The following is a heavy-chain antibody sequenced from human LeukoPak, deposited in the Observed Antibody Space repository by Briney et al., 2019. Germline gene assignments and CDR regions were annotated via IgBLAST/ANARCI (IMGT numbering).Heavy chain of an antibody. CDR2: IKPGGNEK. CDR1: GFTVSSNY. V-gene: IGHV3-7*03. Sequence: PGGSLRLSCAASGFTVSSNYMSWVRQGPGKGLEWVANIKPGGNEKYYVDSVKGRFTISRDNVKNSLYLQMSSLRAEDTAIYYCATFRFLGTWGQGTMVTVSP. D-gene: IGHD3-3*01. J-gene: IGHJ3*01. CDR3: ATFRFLGT.